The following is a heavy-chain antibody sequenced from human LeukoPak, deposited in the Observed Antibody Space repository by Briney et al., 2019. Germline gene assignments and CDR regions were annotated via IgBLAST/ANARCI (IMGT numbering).Heavy chain of an antibody. Sequence: SETLSLTCTVSGGSISSSSYYWGWIRQPPGKGLEWIGSIYYSGSTYYNPSLKSRVTISVDTFKNQFSLKLSSVTAADTAVYYCAQKYYDFWSGYYHFDYWGQRTLVTVSS. V-gene: IGHV4-39*07. J-gene: IGHJ4*02. CDR2: IYYSGST. CDR3: AQKYYDFWSGYYHFDY. D-gene: IGHD3-3*01. CDR1: GGSISSSSYY.